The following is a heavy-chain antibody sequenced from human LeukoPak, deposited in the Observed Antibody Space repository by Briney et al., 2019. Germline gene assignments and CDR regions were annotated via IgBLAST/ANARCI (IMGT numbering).Heavy chain of an antibody. CDR3: AKGQGEVVAKIDY. V-gene: IGHV3-21*04. CDR1: GFTFSSYS. D-gene: IGHD2-15*01. J-gene: IGHJ4*02. CDR2: ISSSSDQV. Sequence: GGSLRLSCAASGFTFSSYSMNWVRQAPGKGLEWVSSISSSSDQVWYADSVKGRFTIPRDNAKNSLYLQMNSLRAEDTALYYCAKGQGEVVAKIDYWGQGTLVTVSS.